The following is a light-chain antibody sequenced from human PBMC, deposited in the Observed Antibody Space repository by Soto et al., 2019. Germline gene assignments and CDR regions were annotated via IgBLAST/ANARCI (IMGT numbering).Light chain of an antibody. CDR2: TAS. Sequence: DIQMTQSPSSLSASVGDRVTITCRASQSISFYLYWYRQKPGKAPKLLIYTASNVQSGVPSRISGSGSGTDFTLTISSLQPEDFATYYCQQSYNMPRTFGQGTKVDIK. CDR3: QQSYNMPRT. J-gene: IGKJ1*01. V-gene: IGKV1-39*01. CDR1: QSISFY.